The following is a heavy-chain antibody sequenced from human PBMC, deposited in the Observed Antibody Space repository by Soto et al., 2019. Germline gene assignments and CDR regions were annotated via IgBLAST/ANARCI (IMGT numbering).Heavy chain of an antibody. Sequence: GGSLRLSCAASGFTVSSNYMSWVRQAPGKGLKGVAVIWYDGSNKYYADSVKGRFTISRDNSKNTLYLQMTSLRAEDTAVYYCARERWLEQNCMDVWGQGTTVTVSS. CDR2: IWYDGSNK. V-gene: IGHV3-33*08. J-gene: IGHJ6*02. CDR3: ARERWLEQNCMDV. D-gene: IGHD5-12*01. CDR1: GFTVSSNY.